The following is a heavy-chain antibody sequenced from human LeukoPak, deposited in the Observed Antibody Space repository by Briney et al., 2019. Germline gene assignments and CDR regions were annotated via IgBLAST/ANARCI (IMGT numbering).Heavy chain of an antibody. J-gene: IGHJ5*02. V-gene: IGHV4-61*08. CDR2: IYYSGST. CDR1: GGSVSSGGYY. D-gene: IGHD2-15*01. CDR3: AREEVAASWFDP. Sequence: SETLSLTCTVSGGSVSSGGYYWSWIRQHPGKGLEWIGYIYYSGSTNYNPSLKSRVTISVDTSKNQFSLKLSSVTAADTAVYYCAREEVAASWFDPWGQGTLVTVSS.